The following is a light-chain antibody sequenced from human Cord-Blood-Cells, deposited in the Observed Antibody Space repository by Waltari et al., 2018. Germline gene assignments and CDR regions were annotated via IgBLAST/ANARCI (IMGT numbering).Light chain of an antibody. CDR1: SSEVGGYNY. CDR2: EVS. J-gene: IGLJ3*02. Sequence: QSALTQPPSASGSPGQSVTISCTGTSSEVGGYNYVSWYQQHPGKAPKLMIYEVSKRPSGVPDRFSGSKSGNTASLPVSGLQAEDEADYYCSSYAGSNNRVFGGGTKLTVL. CDR3: SSYAGSNNRV. V-gene: IGLV2-8*01.